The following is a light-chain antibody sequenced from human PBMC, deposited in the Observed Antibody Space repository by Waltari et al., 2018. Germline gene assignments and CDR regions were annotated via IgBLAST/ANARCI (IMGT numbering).Light chain of an antibody. V-gene: IGKV1-12*01. Sequence: DIQMIQSPSSVSASLGDRVTITCRASQDIGRWVAWYQHKPGRAPNLLIFAASSLQNGVPSRFSGSGSGTYFTLTINSLQPEDFATYYCQQTNTFPFTFGQGTKLEIK. CDR2: AAS. CDR1: QDIGRW. J-gene: IGKJ2*01. CDR3: QQTNTFPFT.